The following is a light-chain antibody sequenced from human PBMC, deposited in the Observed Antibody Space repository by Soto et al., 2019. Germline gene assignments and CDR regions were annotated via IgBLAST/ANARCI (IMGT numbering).Light chain of an antibody. J-gene: IGLJ1*01. CDR1: SGDIGGYNY. CDR3: SSYTSSSTPFV. V-gene: IGLV2-14*03. CDR2: DVS. Sequence: QSVLTQPASVSGSPGQSITISCTGTSGDIGGYNYVSWYQLHPGEAPKLIIYDVSNRPSGVSNRFSGSKSGNTASLTISGLRAEDEADYYCSSYTSSSTPFVFGTGTQLTVL.